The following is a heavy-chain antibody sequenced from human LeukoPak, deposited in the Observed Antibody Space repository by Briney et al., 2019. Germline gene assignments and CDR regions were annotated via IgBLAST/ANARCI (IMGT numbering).Heavy chain of an antibody. CDR3: ARDSGWSSSH. Sequence: ASVKVSCKASGYTFTGHYMNWMRLAPGQGLEWMGWINPTGGTTYAQKFQDRVTMTRDTSINTAYMELSGLRSDDTAVYYCARDSGWSSSHWSQGTLVTVSS. CDR1: GYTFTGHY. D-gene: IGHD6-6*01. V-gene: IGHV1-2*02. CDR2: INPTGGT. J-gene: IGHJ4*02.